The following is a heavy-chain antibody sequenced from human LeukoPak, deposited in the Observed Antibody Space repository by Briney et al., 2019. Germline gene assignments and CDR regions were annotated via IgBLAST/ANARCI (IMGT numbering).Heavy chain of an antibody. D-gene: IGHD4-17*01. CDR1: GYTFTSYG. CDR3: AATYAYGDYNAFDI. Sequence: ASVKVSCKASGYTFTSYGISWVRQAPGQGLEWMGWISAYNGNTNYAQKLQGRVTMTTDTSTSTAYMELRSLRSEDTAVYYCAATYAYGDYNAFDIWGQGTMVTVSS. V-gene: IGHV1-18*01. J-gene: IGHJ3*02. CDR2: ISAYNGNT.